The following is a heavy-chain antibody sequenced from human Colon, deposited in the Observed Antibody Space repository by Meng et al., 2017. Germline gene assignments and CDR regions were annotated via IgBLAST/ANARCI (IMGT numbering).Heavy chain of an antibody. CDR3: ARHYAVPTPSGVYWYLDL. J-gene: IGHJ2*01. CDR1: GGSIRSSY. CDR2: IYYTGNT. Sequence: QVRLQESAPRLLKPSETLSLTCAVLGGSIRSSYWSWARQPPGKGLEWIGYIYYTGNTDCNPSLKSRVTISVATSKSQFSLELTSVTAADTALYYCARHYAVPTPSGVYWYLDLWGRGTLVTVSS. D-gene: IGHD4-17*01. V-gene: IGHV4-59*08.